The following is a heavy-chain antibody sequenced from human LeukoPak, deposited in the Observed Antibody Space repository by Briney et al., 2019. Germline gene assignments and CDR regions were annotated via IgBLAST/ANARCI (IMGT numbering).Heavy chain of an antibody. CDR2: INSDGSST. CDR3: VCSSGWYYFDY. CDR1: GFTFSSYW. J-gene: IGHJ4*02. V-gene: IGHV3-74*01. Sequence: QPGGSLRLSCAASGFTFSSYWMHWVRQAPGKGLVWVSRINSDGSSTSYADSVKGRFTISRDNAKNTLYLQMNSLRAEDTAVYYCVCSSGWYYFDYWGQGTLVTVSS. D-gene: IGHD6-19*01.